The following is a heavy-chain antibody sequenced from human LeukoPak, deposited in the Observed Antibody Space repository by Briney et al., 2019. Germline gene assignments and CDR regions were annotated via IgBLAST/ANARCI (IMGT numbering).Heavy chain of an antibody. CDR3: ARGGEWLRRNPYFDS. V-gene: IGHV1-69*04. CDR1: GGTFSSYA. Sequence: SVKVSCKASGGTFSSYAISWVRQAPGQGLEWMGRIIPILGIANYAQKFQGRVTITADKSTSTAYMGLSSLRSEDTAVYYCARGGEWLRRNPYFDSWGQGTLVTVSS. D-gene: IGHD5-12*01. J-gene: IGHJ4*02. CDR2: IIPILGIA.